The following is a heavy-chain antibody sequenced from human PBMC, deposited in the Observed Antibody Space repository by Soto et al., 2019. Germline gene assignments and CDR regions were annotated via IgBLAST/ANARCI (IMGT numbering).Heavy chain of an antibody. J-gene: IGHJ1*01. D-gene: IGHD6-13*01. CDR1: GYTFTSYG. CDR3: ARVTVEQQDTEYFQH. V-gene: IGHV1-18*01. Sequence: ASKVSCKASGYTFTSYGISWVRQAPGQGLEWMGWISAYNGNTNYAQKLQGRVTMTTDTSTSTAYMELRSLRSDDTAVYYCARVTVEQQDTEYFQHWGQGTLVTVSS. CDR2: ISAYNGNT.